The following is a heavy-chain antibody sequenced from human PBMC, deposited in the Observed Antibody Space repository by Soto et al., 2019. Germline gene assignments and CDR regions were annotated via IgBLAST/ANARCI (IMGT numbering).Heavy chain of an antibody. CDR1: GFPFSIYS. CDR3: VKSRGGPNYDSFD. CDR2: VSGDGVRT. J-gene: IGHJ4*01. Sequence: PGGSLRLSCSASGFPFSIYSMHWVRQSPDKRLEYVSHVSGDGVRTYYADSVKGRFFISRDNSKNMLFLQLNSLRPEDSAVYYCVKSRGGPNYDSFDWGHGTVVTLFS. V-gene: IGHV3-64D*06. D-gene: IGHD3-3*01.